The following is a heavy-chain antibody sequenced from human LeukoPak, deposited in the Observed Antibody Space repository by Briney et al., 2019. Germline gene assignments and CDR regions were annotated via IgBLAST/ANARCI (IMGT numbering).Heavy chain of an antibody. CDR2: IWYDGSKK. V-gene: IGHV3-33*01. D-gene: IGHD2-2*01. CDR1: GFTFSSYG. J-gene: IGHJ6*02. CDR3: ARAPSYCSSTSCYYGMDV. Sequence: GGSLRLSCAASGFTFSSYGMHWVRQAPGKGLEWKAVIWYDGSKKYYADSEKGRFTISRDNSKNTLYLQMNSLRAEDTAVYYCARAPSYCSSTSCYYGMDVWGQGTTVTVSS.